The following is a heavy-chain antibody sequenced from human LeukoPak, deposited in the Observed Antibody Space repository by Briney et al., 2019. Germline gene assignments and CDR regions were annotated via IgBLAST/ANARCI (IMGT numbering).Heavy chain of an antibody. CDR1: GGTFSSYA. CDR2: IIPIFGIA. D-gene: IGHD2-2*01. CDR3: AKRYQRLDDY. J-gene: IGHJ4*02. Sequence: SVKVSCKASGGTFSSYAISWVRQAPGQGLEWMGRIIPIFGIANYAQKFQGRVTITADKSTSTAYMELSSLRSEDTAVYYCAKRYQRLDDYWAREPWSPSPQ. V-gene: IGHV1-69*04.